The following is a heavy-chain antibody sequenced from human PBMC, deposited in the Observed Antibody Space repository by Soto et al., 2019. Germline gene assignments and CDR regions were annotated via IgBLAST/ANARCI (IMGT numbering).Heavy chain of an antibody. CDR1: GFSLNTRGGG. Sequence: SGPTLVNPTQTLTLTCTFSGFSLNTRGGGVGWIRQPPGKALEWLALIFWDDDKRYSPSLKNRLTITKDTSKNQVVLKMTNMDPVDTATYYCVHRPPPYCDFWSGLNDVFDIWGQGTLVTVSS. CDR2: IFWDDDK. J-gene: IGHJ3*02. V-gene: IGHV2-5*02. D-gene: IGHD3-3*01. CDR3: VHRPPPYCDFWSGLNDVFDI.